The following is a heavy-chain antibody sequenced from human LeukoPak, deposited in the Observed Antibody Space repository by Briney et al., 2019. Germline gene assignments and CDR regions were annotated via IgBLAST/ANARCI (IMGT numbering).Heavy chain of an antibody. CDR2: INPNSGGT. J-gene: IGHJ4*02. CDR3: ARDNDFDY. Sequence: ASVKVSCKASGYTFTSYAMNWVRQAPGQGLEWMGWINPNSGGTNYAQKFQGRVTMTRDTSISTAYMELSSLRSEDTAVYYCARDNDFDYWGQGTLVTVSS. V-gene: IGHV1-2*02. D-gene: IGHD2-8*01. CDR1: GYTFTSYA.